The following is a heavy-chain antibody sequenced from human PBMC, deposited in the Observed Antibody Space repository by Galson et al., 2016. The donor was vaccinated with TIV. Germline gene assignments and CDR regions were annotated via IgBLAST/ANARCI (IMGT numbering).Heavy chain of an antibody. V-gene: IGHV3-20*01. D-gene: IGHD2-21*02. CDR3: ARVRSCGGDCYYFDY. J-gene: IGHJ4*02. Sequence: SLRLSCAASGFIFDDYDMNWVRQAPGKGLEWVSGINWNGAGTSYADSVKGRFTISRDSAKNSLWLQMNSLRVEDTALYHCARVRSCGGDCYYFDYWGQGTLVTFSS. CDR1: GFIFDDYD. CDR2: INWNGAGT.